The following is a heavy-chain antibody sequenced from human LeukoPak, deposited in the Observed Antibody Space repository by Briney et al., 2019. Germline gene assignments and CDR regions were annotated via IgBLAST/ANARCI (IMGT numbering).Heavy chain of an antibody. CDR2: IIPIFGTA. V-gene: IGHV1-69*01. CDR3: ARGSGLGSYYDWFDP. J-gene: IGHJ5*02. D-gene: IGHD1-26*01. CDR1: GGTFSSYA. Sequence: SVKVSCKASGGTFSSYATSWVRQAPGQGLEWMGGIIPIFGTANYAQKFQGRVTITADESTSTAYMELSSLRSEDTAVYYCARGSGLGSYYDWFDPWGQGTLVTVSS.